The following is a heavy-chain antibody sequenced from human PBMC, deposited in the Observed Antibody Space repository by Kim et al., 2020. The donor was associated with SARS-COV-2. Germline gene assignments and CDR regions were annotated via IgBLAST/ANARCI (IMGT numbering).Heavy chain of an antibody. CDR1: GGSISGSRYY. V-gene: IGHV4-39*01. CDR2: IFYSGNT. CDR3: ARNITDWGSATGTAFDAFHI. Sequence: SETLSLTCTVSGGSISGSRYYWGWIRQPPGKGLEWIGTIFYSGNTYYNPSLGGRATLSVDRSKNQFSLSLTYVTAADTALYYCARNITDWGSATGTAFDAFHIWGQGTMVTVSS. J-gene: IGHJ3*02. D-gene: IGHD1-1*01.